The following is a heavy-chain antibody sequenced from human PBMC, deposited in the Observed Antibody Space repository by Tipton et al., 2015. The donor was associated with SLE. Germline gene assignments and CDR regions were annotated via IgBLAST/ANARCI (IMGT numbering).Heavy chain of an antibody. CDR2: TNKEGSQQ. D-gene: IGHD2/OR15-2a*01. CDR3: AKCSRITPSTCHYMDV. J-gene: IGHJ6*03. Sequence: SLRLSCAASGFNFSGYWMSWVRQAPGKGLEWVANTNKEGSQQYYLDSVKGRFTISRDNAKNSLYLQMNSLRAEDTAVYYCAKCSRITPSTCHYMDVWGKGTTVTVSS. V-gene: IGHV3-7*03. CDR1: GFNFSGYW.